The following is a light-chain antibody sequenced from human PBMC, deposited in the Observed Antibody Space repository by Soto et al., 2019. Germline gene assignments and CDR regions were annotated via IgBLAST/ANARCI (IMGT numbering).Light chain of an antibody. CDR3: RSYTGSRNRV. CDR2: DVS. CDR1: SSDFGGYNY. Sequence: QSALTQPASVSGSPGQSITISCTGSSSDFGGYNYVSWYQHHPGKAPKLVIYDVSNRPSGVSNRFSGSKSGNTASLTISGLQAEDEGNYYCRSYTGSRNRVFGNGTKVTV. V-gene: IGLV2-14*01. J-gene: IGLJ1*01.